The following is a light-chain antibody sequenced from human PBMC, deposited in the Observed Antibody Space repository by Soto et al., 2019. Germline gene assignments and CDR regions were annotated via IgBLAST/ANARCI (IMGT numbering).Light chain of an antibody. CDR3: QQYNNYWT. CDR2: DAS. J-gene: IGKJ1*01. V-gene: IGKV1-5*01. Sequence: DIQMTQSPSTLSASVGDRVTITCRASQSISSWLAWYQQKPGKAPKLLIYDASSLESGVPSRFSGSGSATEFTLTISSLQPDDFATYYCQQYNNYWTFGQGTKGGYQ. CDR1: QSISSW.